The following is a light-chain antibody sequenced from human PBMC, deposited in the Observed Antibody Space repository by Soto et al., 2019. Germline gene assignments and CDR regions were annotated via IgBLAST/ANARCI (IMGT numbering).Light chain of an antibody. V-gene: IGLV1-36*01. CDR2: YDD. Sequence: QAVVTQPPSVSEAPRQRVTISCSGSSSNIGDNAVNWYRQLPGKAPKLLIYYDDLLPSGVSDRFSGSKSGTSASLAISGLQSEDEADYYCAAWDDSLNGPVFGGGTQLTVL. J-gene: IGLJ2*01. CDR3: AAWDDSLNGPV. CDR1: SSNIGDNA.